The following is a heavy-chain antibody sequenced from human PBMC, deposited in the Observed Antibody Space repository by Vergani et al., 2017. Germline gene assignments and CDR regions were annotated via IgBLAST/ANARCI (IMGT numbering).Heavy chain of an antibody. CDR3: ARVVAARHWNYYYYMDV. V-gene: IGHV4-61*10. J-gene: IGHJ6*03. CDR2: IYYSGST. CDR1: GGSVSSGSYY. Sequence: QVQLQESGPGLVKPSETLSLTCTVSGGSVSSGSYYWSWIRQPAGKGLEWIGYIYYSGSTNYNPSLKSRVTISVDTSKNQFSLKLSSVTAADTAVYYCARVVAARHWNYYYYMDVWGKGTTVTVSS. D-gene: IGHD6-6*01.